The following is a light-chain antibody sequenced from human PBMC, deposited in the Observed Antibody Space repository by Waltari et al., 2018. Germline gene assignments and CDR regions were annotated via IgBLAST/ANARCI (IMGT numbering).Light chain of an antibody. V-gene: IGKV3-15*01. CDR2: SAS. Sequence: EIVMTQSPATLSVSPGERATLTCRASQSISSNLAWYQQEPGQAPRLLIYSASARATGVPARFSGSVSGTEFTLTISSLQSEDFAVYYCQQYNNWPLTFGGGTKVEIK. CDR1: QSISSN. J-gene: IGKJ4*01. CDR3: QQYNNWPLT.